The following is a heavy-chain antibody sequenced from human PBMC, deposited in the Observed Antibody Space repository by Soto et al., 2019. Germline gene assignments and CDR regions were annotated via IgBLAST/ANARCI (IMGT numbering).Heavy chain of an antibody. CDR2: ISGSASST. CDR1: GFTFSSYV. V-gene: IGHV3-23*01. Sequence: GESLKISCAASGFTFSSYVMSWVRQAPGKGLEWVSTISGSASSTYYTDSVKGRFTISRDNSKNTLYLQMNSLRAEDTAIYYCAKDICTYSSGSCYFDYWGQGTLVTVSS. D-gene: IGHD6-19*01. CDR3: AKDICTYSSGSCYFDY. J-gene: IGHJ4*02.